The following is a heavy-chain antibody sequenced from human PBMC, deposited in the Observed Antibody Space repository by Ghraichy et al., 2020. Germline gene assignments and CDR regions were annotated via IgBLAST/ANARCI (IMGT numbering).Heavy chain of an antibody. Sequence: SETLSLTCTVSGGSISSGNYYCRWIRQPPGKRLEWIGSIYYSGSTYYNPSLKSRVTISVDTSKNQFSLQLSSVTAADTAVYYFARYSSRFEWLSDCFDYWGQGTLGSVSS. CDR3: ARYSSRFEWLSDCFDY. J-gene: IGHJ4*02. D-gene: IGHD3-3*01. CDR2: IYYSGST. V-gene: IGHV4-39*01. CDR1: GGSISSGNYY.